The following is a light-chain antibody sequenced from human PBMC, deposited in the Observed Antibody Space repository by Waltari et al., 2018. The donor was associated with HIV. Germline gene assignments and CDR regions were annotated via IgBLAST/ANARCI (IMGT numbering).Light chain of an antibody. CDR1: QSVSSSH. Sequence: EIILTQSPGTLSLSPGERATLSCRASQSVSSSHLAWYQQKPGQAPRLLIYGASSRATGIPDRFSGSWSGTDFILTISGLEPEDFAVYYCQQYGGSRWTFGQGTKVEIK. CDR3: QQYGGSRWT. CDR2: GAS. V-gene: IGKV3-20*01. J-gene: IGKJ1*01.